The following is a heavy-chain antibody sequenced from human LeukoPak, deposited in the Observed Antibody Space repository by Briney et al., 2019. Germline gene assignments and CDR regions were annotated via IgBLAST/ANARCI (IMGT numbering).Heavy chain of an antibody. J-gene: IGHJ4*02. CDR3: ARDIHEHLGYGSSTSWYNFDY. CDR2: ISAYYGNT. Sequence: GASVKVSCKASGYTFTTYGISWVRQAPGQGLEWMGWISAYYGNTDYAQKLQGRVTMATDTSTNTAYMELRSLRSDDTAVYYCARDIHEHLGYGSSTSWYNFDYWGQGTLVTVSS. CDR1: GYTFTTYG. V-gene: IGHV1-18*01. D-gene: IGHD2-2*02.